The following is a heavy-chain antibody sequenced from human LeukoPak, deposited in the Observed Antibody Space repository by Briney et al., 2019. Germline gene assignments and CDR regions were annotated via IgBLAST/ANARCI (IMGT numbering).Heavy chain of an antibody. CDR1: GFTSSSYA. CDR2: ISYDGSNK. V-gene: IGHV3-30-3*01. CDR3: AKDRDPRLWYYYGMDV. Sequence: GGSLRLSCAASGFTSSSYAMHWVRQAPGKGLEWVAVISYDGSNKYYADSVKGRFTISRDNSKNMLYLQMNSLRAEDTAVYYCAKDRDPRLWYYYGMDVWGQGTTVTVSS. D-gene: IGHD2-21*01. J-gene: IGHJ6*02.